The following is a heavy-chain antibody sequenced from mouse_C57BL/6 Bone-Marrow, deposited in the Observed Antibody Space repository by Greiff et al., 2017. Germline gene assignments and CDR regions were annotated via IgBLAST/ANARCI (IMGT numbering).Heavy chain of an antibody. CDR1: GFSLTSYA. J-gene: IGHJ1*03. CDR2: IWTGGGT. Sequence: VKLMESGPGLVAPSQSLSITCTVSGFSLTSYAISWVRQPPGKGLEWLGVIWTGGGTNYNSALKSGLSIRKDNSKSQVFLKMNSLQTDDEAWDDCARMSGPWYCDVWGTGTTVTVSA. V-gene: IGHV2-9-1*01. CDR3: ARMSGPWYCDV.